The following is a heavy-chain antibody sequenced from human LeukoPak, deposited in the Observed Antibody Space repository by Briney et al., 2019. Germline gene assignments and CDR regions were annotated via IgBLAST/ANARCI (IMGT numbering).Heavy chain of an antibody. V-gene: IGHV3-23*01. J-gene: IGHJ4*02. CDR2: ISGGGDST. CDR1: GFIFGKYA. Sequence: GGSLRLSCVGSGFIFGKYAMTWVRQAPGKGLEWVSTISGGGDSTWNADSVKGRFTVSRDNSKNTLYLQMSSLRVEDTAVYYCAKRGSSETRWYPFDYWGQGTLVTVSS. CDR3: AKRGSSETRWYPFDY. D-gene: IGHD2-15*01.